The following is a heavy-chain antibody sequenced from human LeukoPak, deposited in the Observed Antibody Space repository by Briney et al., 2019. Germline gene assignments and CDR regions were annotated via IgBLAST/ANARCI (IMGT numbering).Heavy chain of an antibody. V-gene: IGHV3-21*01. J-gene: IGHJ4*02. CDR2: ISSSSSYI. Sequence: GGSLRLSCAASGFTFSSYSMNWVRQAPGKGLEWVSSISSSSSYIYYAGSVKGRFTISRDNAKNSLYLQMNSLRAEDTAVYYCARDSMDYWGQGTLVTVSS. CDR1: GFTFSSYS. CDR3: ARDSMDY.